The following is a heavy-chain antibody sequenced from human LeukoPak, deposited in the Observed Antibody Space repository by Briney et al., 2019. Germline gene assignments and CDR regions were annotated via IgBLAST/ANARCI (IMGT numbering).Heavy chain of an antibody. CDR2: ISGSGGST. Sequence: GGSLRLSCAASGFTFSSYAMSWVRQAPGKGLEWVSAISGSGGSTYYADSVKGRFTISRDNSKNTLYLQMNSLRVEDTAVYYCAKDRTYYYDSSGYNWFDPWGQGTLVTVSS. V-gene: IGHV3-23*01. J-gene: IGHJ5*02. CDR1: GFTFSSYA. CDR3: AKDRTYYYDSSGYNWFDP. D-gene: IGHD3-22*01.